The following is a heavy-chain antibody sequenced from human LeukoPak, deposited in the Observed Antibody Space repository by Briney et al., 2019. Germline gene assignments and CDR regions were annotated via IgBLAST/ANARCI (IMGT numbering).Heavy chain of an antibody. CDR1: KFTFSSYW. J-gene: IGHJ4*02. Sequence: PGGSLRLSCAASKFTFSSYWMHWVRQAPGKGLVWVSRINPDGGTTNYADSVKGRFTISRDNAKNTLYLQMNSLRAEDTAVYYCAKSGFPAGTHGNFDYWGQGTLVTVSS. V-gene: IGHV3-74*01. D-gene: IGHD6-13*01. CDR3: AKSGFPAGTHGNFDY. CDR2: INPDGGTT.